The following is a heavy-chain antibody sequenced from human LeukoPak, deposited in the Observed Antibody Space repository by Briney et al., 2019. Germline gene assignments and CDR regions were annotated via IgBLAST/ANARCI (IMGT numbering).Heavy chain of an antibody. J-gene: IGHJ4*02. D-gene: IGHD3-22*01. CDR1: GFIFNDYF. V-gene: IGHV3-11*04. CDR3: ARAGMDSRGYYQGFDY. Sequence: PGGSLRLSCAAPGFIFNDYFMGWIRQTPGKGLEWVSYITNNGRKTYYADSMKGRFTISRDNAKNSLYLQMNSLRAEDTALYYCARAGMDSRGYYQGFDYWGQGTLVTVSS. CDR2: ITNNGRKT.